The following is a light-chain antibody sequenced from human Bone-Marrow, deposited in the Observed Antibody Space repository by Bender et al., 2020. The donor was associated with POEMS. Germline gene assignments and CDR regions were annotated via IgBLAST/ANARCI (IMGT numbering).Light chain of an antibody. Sequence: QSVLPQPPSVSGAPGQRVTISCTGISSNTGSGSDINWYQHLPGTAPKLLIYGYNNRPSGVPDRFSGSKSGTSASLAITGLQAEDEGDYYCCSYAGIFHYVFGTGTKVTVL. CDR3: CSYAGIFHYV. V-gene: IGLV1-40*01. CDR2: GYN. CDR1: SSNTGSGSD. J-gene: IGLJ1*01.